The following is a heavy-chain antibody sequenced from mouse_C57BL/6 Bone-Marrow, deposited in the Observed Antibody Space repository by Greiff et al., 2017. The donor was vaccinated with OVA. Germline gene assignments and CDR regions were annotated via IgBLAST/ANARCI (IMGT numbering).Heavy chain of an antibody. CDR2: ISSGGDYI. CDR1: GFTFSSYA. V-gene: IGHV5-9-1*02. D-gene: IGHD1-1*01. Sequence: EVMLVESGAGLVKPGGSLKLSCAASGFTFSSYAMSWVRQTPEKRLEWVAYISSGGDYIYYADTVKGRFTISRDNARNTLYLQMSSLKSEDTAMYYCTRDRSSYWYFDVWGTGTTVTVSS. CDR3: TRDRSSYWYFDV. J-gene: IGHJ1*03.